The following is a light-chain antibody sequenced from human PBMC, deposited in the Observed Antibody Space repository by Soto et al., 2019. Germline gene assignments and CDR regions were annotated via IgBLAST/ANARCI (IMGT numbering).Light chain of an antibody. CDR2: EVN. CDR3: SSYAGSKGV. Sequence: QSALTQPPSASGSPGQSVTISCTGTSSDVGGYNYVSRYQQHPGKAPKLMIFEVNKRPSGVPDRFSGSKSGNTASLTVSGLQAEDEADYYCSSYAGSKGVFGGGTKLTVL. V-gene: IGLV2-8*01. CDR1: SSDVGGYNY. J-gene: IGLJ2*01.